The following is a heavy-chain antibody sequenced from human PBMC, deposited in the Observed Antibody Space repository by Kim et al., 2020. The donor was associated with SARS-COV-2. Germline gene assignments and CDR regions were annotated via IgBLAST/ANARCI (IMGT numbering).Heavy chain of an antibody. J-gene: IGHJ4*02. D-gene: IGHD4-17*01. V-gene: IGHV3-23*01. CDR3: AKDRRTTVTTVWLY. Sequence: ADSVKGRFTISRDNSKNTLYLQMNSLRAEDTAVYYCAKDRRTTVTTVWLYWGQGTLVTVSS.